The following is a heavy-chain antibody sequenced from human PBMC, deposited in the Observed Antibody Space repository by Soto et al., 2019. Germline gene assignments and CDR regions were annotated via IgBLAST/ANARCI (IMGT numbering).Heavy chain of an antibody. Sequence: SETLSLTCTVSGGSISNYYWNWIRQSPGKGLEWIGYIYSSGSTHYNPSLQNRVTISIDNAKNSLYLQMNSLRAEDTALYYCARGMSSGWYAGDYWGQGTLVTVSS. CDR3: ARGMSSGWYAGDY. D-gene: IGHD6-19*01. CDR2: IYSSGST. V-gene: IGHV4-59*12. J-gene: IGHJ4*02. CDR1: GGSISNYY.